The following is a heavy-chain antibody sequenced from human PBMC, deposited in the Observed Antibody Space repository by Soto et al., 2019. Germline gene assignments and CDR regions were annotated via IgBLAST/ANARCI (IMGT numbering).Heavy chain of an antibody. Sequence: EVQLVESGGGLVQPGGSLRLSCAASGFTFSSYDMHWVRQATGKGLEWVSAIGTAGDTYYPGSVKGRFTISRENAKNSLYLQMNSLRAEDTAVYYCARGGGAFYLPRWGQGTLVTVSS. V-gene: IGHV3-13*01. CDR2: IGTAGDT. D-gene: IGHD2-15*01. CDR3: ARGGGAFYLPR. J-gene: IGHJ4*02. CDR1: GFTFSSYD.